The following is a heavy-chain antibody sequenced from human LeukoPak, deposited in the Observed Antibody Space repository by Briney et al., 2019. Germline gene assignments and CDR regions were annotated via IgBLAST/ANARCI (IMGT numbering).Heavy chain of an antibody. V-gene: IGHV1-69*04. CDR3: ARVDYGDPFDY. CDR1: GGTFSSYA. CDR2: IIPILGIA. D-gene: IGHD4-17*01. Sequence: SVKVSCKASGGTFSSYAISWVRQAPGQGLEWMGRIIPILGIANYAQKFQGRVTITADKSTSTAYMELSSLRSEDTAVYYCARVDYGDPFDYWGQGTLVTVSS. J-gene: IGHJ4*02.